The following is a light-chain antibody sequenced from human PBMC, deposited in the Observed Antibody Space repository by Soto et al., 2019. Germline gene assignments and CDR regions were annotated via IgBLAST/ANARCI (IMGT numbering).Light chain of an antibody. J-gene: IGKJ4*01. CDR3: QQYYSPFLT. Sequence: DIVMTQSPDSLAVSLGERATINCKSSQSVLYSPNNKNYLAWYQQKPGQPPKLLIYWASTRESGVPDRFSGSGAGTDFTLTISSLQAEDVAVYYCQQYYSPFLTFGGGTKVEIK. CDR2: WAS. V-gene: IGKV4-1*01. CDR1: QSVLYSPNNKNY.